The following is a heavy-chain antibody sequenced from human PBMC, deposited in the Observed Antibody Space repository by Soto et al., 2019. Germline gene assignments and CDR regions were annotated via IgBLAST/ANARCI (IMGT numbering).Heavy chain of an antibody. CDR1: DGKIIGSSYY. CDR3: ARTSRIYYGMDV. CDR2: IYYSGST. J-gene: IGHJ6*02. Sequence: SETQSHRNTVSDGKIIGSSYYWVWNSQPPGKGLEWIGSIYYSGSTYYNPSLKSRVTISVDTSKNQFSLKLSSVTAADTAVYYCARTSRIYYGMDVSGQGTTVTVSS. V-gene: IGHV4-39*01.